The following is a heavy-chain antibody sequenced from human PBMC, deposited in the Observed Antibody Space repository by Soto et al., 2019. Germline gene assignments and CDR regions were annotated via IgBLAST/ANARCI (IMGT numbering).Heavy chain of an antibody. CDR2: VYYTGDT. V-gene: IGHV4-59*08. D-gene: IGHD4-17*01. J-gene: IGHJ6*02. Sequence: QVQLQQSGPRLVKPSETLSLTCTVSSGPDRSHNWGWIRQPPGRGLEWIGYVYYTGDTAYNPSLRVRVTKAAAQPTTDISLNLHSVTAADTAVYYCVRQGIDYLHGLVDVWGQGTTVSVSS. CDR1: SGPDRSHN. CDR3: VRQGIDYLHGLVDV.